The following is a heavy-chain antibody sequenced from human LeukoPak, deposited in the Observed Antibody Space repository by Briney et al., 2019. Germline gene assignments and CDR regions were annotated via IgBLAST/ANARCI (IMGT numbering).Heavy chain of an antibody. CDR2: ISAYNGNT. CDR3: ASSHYGSGSYFIDWFDP. J-gene: IGHJ5*02. D-gene: IGHD3-10*01. CDR1: GYTFTSYG. V-gene: IGHV1-18*01. Sequence: GASVKVSCKASGYTFTSYGISWVRQAPGQGLEWMGWISAYNGNTNYAQKLQGRVTMTTDTSTSTAYMELRSLRFDDTAVYYCASSHYGSGSYFIDWFDPWGQGTLVTVSS.